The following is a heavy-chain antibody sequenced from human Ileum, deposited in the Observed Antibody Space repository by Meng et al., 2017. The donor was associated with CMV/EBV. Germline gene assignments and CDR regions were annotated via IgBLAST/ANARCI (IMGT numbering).Heavy chain of an antibody. CDR2: IYYSGNT. Sequence: SHYWGWIRQTPGRGLEWIGSIYYSGNTYYHPSLKSRVSIALDTSKNQFSLKLNSVTAADTAVYYCARGSTFYDFGSAYLTTTNYFDPWGQGTLVTVSS. CDR1: SHY. J-gene: IGHJ5*02. D-gene: IGHD3-3*01. CDR3: ARGSTFYDFGSAYLTTTNYFDP. V-gene: IGHV4-39*07.